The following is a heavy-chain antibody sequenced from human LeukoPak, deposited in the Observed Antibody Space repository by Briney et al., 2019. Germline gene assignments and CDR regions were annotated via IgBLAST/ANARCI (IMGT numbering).Heavy chain of an antibody. CDR2: IKEDGGEK. Sequence: GGSLRLSCAASGFTFSSNWMSWVRQAPGKGLEWVANIKEDGGEKYYVDSVKGRFTISRDNAKNSLYLQMNSLRAEDTAVYYCARPIFSVAGGHWGQGTLVTVSS. D-gene: IGHD6-19*01. V-gene: IGHV3-7*01. CDR3: ARPIFSVAGGH. J-gene: IGHJ4*02. CDR1: GFTFSSNW.